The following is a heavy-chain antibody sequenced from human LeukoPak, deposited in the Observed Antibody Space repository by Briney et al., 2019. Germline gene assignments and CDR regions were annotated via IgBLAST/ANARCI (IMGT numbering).Heavy chain of an antibody. CDR3: ASSDQVVATTHFDY. Sequence: GGSLRLSCAASGFTFSSYSMNWVRQAPGKWLEWVSSISSSSSYIYYADSVKGRFTISRDNAKNSLYLQMNSLRAEDTAVYYCASSDQVVATTHFDYWGQGTLVTVSS. CDR1: GFTFSSYS. D-gene: IGHD5-12*01. CDR2: ISSSSSYI. J-gene: IGHJ4*02. V-gene: IGHV3-21*01.